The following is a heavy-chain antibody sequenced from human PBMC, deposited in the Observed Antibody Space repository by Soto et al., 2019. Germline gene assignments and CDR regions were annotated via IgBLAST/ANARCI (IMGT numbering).Heavy chain of an antibody. CDR1: GGSISSYY. CDR3: ARWLRPYYFDS. J-gene: IGHJ4*02. CDR2: IYYSGST. Sequence: QVQLQESGPGLVKPSETLSLTCTVSGGSISSYYWSWIRQPPGKGLEWSGYIYYSGSTNYHPSLKMRVTISVDTSKNQFSLKLSSVNAADTAVYYCARWLRPYYFDSWGPGTLVTVSS. V-gene: IGHV4-59*01. D-gene: IGHD5-12*01.